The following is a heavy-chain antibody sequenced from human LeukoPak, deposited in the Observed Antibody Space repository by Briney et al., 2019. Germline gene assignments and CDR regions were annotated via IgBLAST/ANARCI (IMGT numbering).Heavy chain of an antibody. CDR3: ARGGYYDNSGYPY. CDR2: ISWNSGTI. V-gene: IGHV3-9*01. D-gene: IGHD3-22*01. CDR1: GFTFDDYA. Sequence: PGGSLRLSCAASGFTFDDYAMHWVRHAPGKGLEWVSGISWNSGTIGYADSVKGRFTISRDNAKKSLYLQMNSLRPEDTALYFCARGGYYDNSGYPYWGQGTLVTVSS. J-gene: IGHJ4*02.